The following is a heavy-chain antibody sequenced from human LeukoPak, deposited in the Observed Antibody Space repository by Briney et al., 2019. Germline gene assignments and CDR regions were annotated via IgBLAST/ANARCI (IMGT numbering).Heavy chain of an antibody. J-gene: IGHJ4*02. Sequence: PGESLKISCQASGYSFTSYWLAWVRLTPGKGLEWMAIIYPGDSDTRYSPSFQGQVTISADESISTVYLQWSSLKASDTAVYYCARQADYNILTGYHKGHLDYWSQGTLVTVSS. CDR1: GYSFTSYW. V-gene: IGHV5-51*01. CDR3: ARQADYNILTGYHKGHLDY. D-gene: IGHD3-9*01. CDR2: IYPGDSDT.